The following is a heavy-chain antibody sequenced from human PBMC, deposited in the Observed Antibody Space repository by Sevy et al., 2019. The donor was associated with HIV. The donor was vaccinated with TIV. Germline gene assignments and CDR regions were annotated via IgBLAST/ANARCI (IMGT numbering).Heavy chain of an antibody. CDR2: IKQDGSKN. CDR3: AREGAGGFDY. V-gene: IGHV3-7*01. D-gene: IGHD2-15*01. Sequence: GESLKISCAASGFTFSGYCMSWVRQAPGKGLQWVANIKQDGSKNEFVDSVKGRFTISRDNPKNSLYLQMNSLRAEDTAVYYCAREGAGGFDYWGQGTLVTVSS. CDR1: GFTFSGYC. J-gene: IGHJ4*02.